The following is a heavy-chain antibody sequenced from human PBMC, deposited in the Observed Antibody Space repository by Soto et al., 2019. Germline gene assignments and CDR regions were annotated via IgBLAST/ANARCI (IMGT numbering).Heavy chain of an antibody. J-gene: IGHJ6*02. V-gene: IGHV3-23*01. CDR1: GFTFSSYA. CDR2: ISGSGGST. D-gene: IGHD6-19*01. Sequence: GGSLRLSCAASGFTFSSYAMSWVRQAPGKGLEWVSAISGSGGSTYYADSVKGRFTISRDNSKNTLYLQMNSLRAEDTAVYYCAKDQYSSGWYPYYYYGMDVWGQGTTVTVSS. CDR3: AKDQYSSGWYPYYYYGMDV.